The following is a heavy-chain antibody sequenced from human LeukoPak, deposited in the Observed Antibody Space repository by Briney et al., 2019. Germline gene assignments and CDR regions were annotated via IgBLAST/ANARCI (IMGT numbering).Heavy chain of an antibody. J-gene: IGHJ4*02. Sequence: SQTLSLTCTVSGGSISSGGYYWSWIRQPPGKGLEWIGYMFYSGSTNYNPSLKSRVTMSVDTSKNQVSLKLSSVTAADTAVYYCARGGDSRGYYHPLFDYWGQGTLVTVSS. CDR1: GGSISSGGYY. D-gene: IGHD3-22*01. CDR3: ARGGDSRGYYHPLFDY. CDR2: MFYSGST. V-gene: IGHV4-61*08.